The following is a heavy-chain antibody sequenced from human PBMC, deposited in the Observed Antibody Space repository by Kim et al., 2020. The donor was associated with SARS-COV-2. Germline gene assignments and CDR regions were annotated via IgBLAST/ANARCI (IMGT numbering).Heavy chain of an antibody. J-gene: IGHJ5*02. CDR3: AREGGEYSSSWYGRYNWLDP. V-gene: IGHV4-39*07. Sequence: RVTISVDTSKNQFSLKLSSVTAADTAVYYCAREGGEYSSSWYGRYNWLDPWGQGTLVTVSS. D-gene: IGHD6-13*01.